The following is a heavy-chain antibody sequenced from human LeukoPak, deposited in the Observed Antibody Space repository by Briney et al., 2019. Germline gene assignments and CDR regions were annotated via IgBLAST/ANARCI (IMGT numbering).Heavy chain of an antibody. CDR2: IYSGGST. J-gene: IGHJ4*02. CDR1: GFTVSSHY. V-gene: IGHV3-66*02. Sequence: GGSLRLSCSASGFTVSSHYMSWVRQAPGKGLEWVSVIYSGGSTYYADSVKGRFTISRDNSKNTLYLQMNSLSTEDTAVYYCAKTHDYWGQGTLVTVSS. CDR3: AKTHDY.